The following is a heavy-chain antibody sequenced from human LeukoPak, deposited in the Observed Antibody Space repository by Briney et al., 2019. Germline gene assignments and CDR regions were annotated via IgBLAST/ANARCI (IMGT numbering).Heavy chain of an antibody. CDR2: IYYSGFT. Sequence: SSETLSLTCSVSNYSISTDYYWSWIRQSPEKGLEWIGYIYYSGFTNYNPSLKSRVTISVDTSNNQFSLKLRSVTAADTALYYCARGDYGDPLVALEAYFVYWGQGILVTVSS. D-gene: IGHD4-17*01. CDR1: NYSISTDYY. V-gene: IGHV4-59*12. J-gene: IGHJ4*02. CDR3: ARGDYGDPLVALEAYFVY.